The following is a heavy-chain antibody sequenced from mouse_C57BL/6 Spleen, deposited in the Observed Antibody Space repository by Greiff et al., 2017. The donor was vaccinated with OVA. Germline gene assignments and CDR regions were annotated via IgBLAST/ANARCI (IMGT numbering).Heavy chain of an antibody. CDR3: ARRPSNSDY. V-gene: IGHV1-50*01. Sequence: VQLQQPGAELVKPGASVKLSCKASGYTFTSYWMQWVKQRPGQGLEWIGEIDPSDSYTNYNQKFKGKATLTVDTSSSTAYMQLSSLTSEDSAVYYCARRPSNSDYWGQGTTLTVSS. CDR2: IDPSDSYT. D-gene: IGHD2-10*02. CDR1: GYTFTSYW. J-gene: IGHJ2*01.